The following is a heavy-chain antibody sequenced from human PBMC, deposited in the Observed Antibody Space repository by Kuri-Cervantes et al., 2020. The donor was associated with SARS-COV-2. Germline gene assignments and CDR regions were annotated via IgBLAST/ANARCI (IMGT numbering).Heavy chain of an antibody. J-gene: IGHJ5*02. CDR1: GYSFTSYW. V-gene: IGHV5-51*01. CDR3: ARRVVVVPAAIAGWFDP. D-gene: IGHD2-2*01. CDR2: IYPGDSDT. Sequence: GESLKISCKGSGYSFTSYWIGWVRQMPGKGLEWTGIIYPGDSDTRYSPSFQGQVTISADKSISTAYLQWSSLKASDTAMYYCARRVVVVPAAIAGWFDPWGQGTLVTVSS.